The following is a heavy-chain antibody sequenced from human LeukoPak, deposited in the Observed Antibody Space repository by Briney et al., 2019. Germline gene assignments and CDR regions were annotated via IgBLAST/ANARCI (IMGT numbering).Heavy chain of an antibody. J-gene: IGHJ4*02. D-gene: IGHD5-24*01. CDR2: LDSSGST. Sequence: SETLSLTCTVSGGSISSYYWSWIRQPPGKGLEWIGRLDSSGSTNYNPSLKSRVTISVDTSKNQFSLELSSVTAADTAVYYCARGVETINFDSWGQGTLVTVSS. V-gene: IGHV4-59*08. CDR3: ARGVETINFDS. CDR1: GGSISSYY.